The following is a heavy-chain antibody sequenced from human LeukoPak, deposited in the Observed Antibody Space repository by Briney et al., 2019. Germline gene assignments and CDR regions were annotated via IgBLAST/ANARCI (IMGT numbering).Heavy chain of an antibody. J-gene: IGHJ4*02. CDR1: GFTFSSYA. Sequence: GGSLRLSCAASGFTFSSYAMSWVRQAPGKGLEWVSAVSGSGGSTYYADSVTGRFTISRDNTKNTLYLQMNSLRAEDTAVYYCAKDGYYYDSSGYYSLGYWGQGTLVTVSS. CDR3: AKDGYYYDSSGYYSLGY. V-gene: IGHV3-23*01. CDR2: VSGSGGST. D-gene: IGHD3-22*01.